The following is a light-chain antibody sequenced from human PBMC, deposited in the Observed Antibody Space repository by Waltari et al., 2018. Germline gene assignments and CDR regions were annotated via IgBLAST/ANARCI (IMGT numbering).Light chain of an antibody. CDR3: AAWDDSQDAYLV. CDR1: SSNIVSTP. J-gene: IGLJ2*01. Sequence: QSILTQAPSVSGTPGQRVTISCSGSSSNIVSTPFNWYHQLPGTAPKLLIYYNNQCPSGVPDRFSGSKSGTSASLAISGLQSEDEAVYYCAAWDDSQDAYLVFGGGTKLTVL. CDR2: YNN. V-gene: IGLV1-44*01.